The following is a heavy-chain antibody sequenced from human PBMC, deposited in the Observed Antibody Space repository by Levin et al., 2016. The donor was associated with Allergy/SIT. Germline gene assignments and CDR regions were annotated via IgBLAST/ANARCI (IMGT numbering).Heavy chain of an antibody. Sequence: GESLKISCTASGFPFSDYYMSWIRQSPEKGLEWISFISGTTGYIKYADSVKGRFTISRDNARNSLYLQMNSLRGEDTAMYYCARGHSRNPVASASEGDWGQGTLVTVSS. D-gene: IGHD6-13*01. CDR1: GFPFSDYY. CDR2: ISGTTGYI. J-gene: IGHJ4*02. V-gene: IGHV3-11*05. CDR3: ARGHSRNPVASASEGD.